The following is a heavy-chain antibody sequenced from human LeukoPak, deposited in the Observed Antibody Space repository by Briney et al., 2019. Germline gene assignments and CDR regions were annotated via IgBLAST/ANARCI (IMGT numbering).Heavy chain of an antibody. CDR3: ARHDSSSWSAQPKNWFDP. CDR2: IYYSGST. J-gene: IGHJ5*02. D-gene: IGHD6-13*01. Sequence: KPSETLSLTCTLSGCSISSYYWSWIRQPPGKGLEWIGYIYYSGSTNYNPSLKSRVTISVDASKNQFSLKLSSVTAADTAVYYCARHDSSSWSAQPKNWFDPWGQGTLVTVSS. V-gene: IGHV4-59*08. CDR1: GCSISSYY.